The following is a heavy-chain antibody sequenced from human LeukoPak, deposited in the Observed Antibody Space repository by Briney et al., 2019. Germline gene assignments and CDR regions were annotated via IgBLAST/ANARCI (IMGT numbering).Heavy chain of an antibody. J-gene: IGHJ4*02. CDR1: GFTFSDYY. Sequence: AGGSLRLSCAASGFTFSDYYMTWIRQAPGQGLEWISYVSGSDENKYYAGSVRGRFAISRDNAERSLFLQMSNVRVEDTAVYYCARAGLGGHYIDYWGQGTLVTVSS. CDR2: VSGSDENK. V-gene: IGHV3-11*01. CDR3: ARAGLGGHYIDY. D-gene: IGHD2-15*01.